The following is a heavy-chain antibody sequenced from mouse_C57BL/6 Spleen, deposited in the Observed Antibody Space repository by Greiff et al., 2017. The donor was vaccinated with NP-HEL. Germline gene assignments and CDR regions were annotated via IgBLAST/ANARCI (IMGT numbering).Heavy chain of an antibody. D-gene: IGHD2-1*01. CDR1: GYTFTSYW. Sequence: QVHVKQPGAELVKPGASVKLSCKASGYTFTSYWMHWVKQRPGRGLEWIGRIDPNSGGTKYNEKFKSKATLTVDKPSSTAYMQLSSLTSEDSAVYYCASRGNCDYYAMDYWGQGTSVTVSS. CDR3: ASRGNCDYYAMDY. CDR2: IDPNSGGT. J-gene: IGHJ4*01. V-gene: IGHV1-72*01.